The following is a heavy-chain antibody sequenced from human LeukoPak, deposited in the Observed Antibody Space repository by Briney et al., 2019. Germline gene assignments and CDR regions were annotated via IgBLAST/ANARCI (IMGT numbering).Heavy chain of an antibody. D-gene: IGHD3-22*01. Sequence: KPSETLSLTCAVYGGSFSGYYWSWIRQPPGKGLEWIGEINHSGSTNYNPSLKSRVTISVDTSKNQFSLKLSSVTAADTAVYYCARGRPPNYYDSSGTYFDYWGQGTLVTVSS. J-gene: IGHJ4*02. CDR1: GGSFSGYY. V-gene: IGHV4-34*01. CDR2: INHSGST. CDR3: ARGRPPNYYDSSGTYFDY.